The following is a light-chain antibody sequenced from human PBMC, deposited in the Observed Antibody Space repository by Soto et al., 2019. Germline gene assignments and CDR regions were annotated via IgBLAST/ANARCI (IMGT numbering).Light chain of an antibody. CDR1: QSVNNL. J-gene: IGKJ5*01. Sequence: EIVLTQSPASLSVSPGERATLSCRASQSVNNLLAWYQQKPGRPPRLLIYGASTRATGIPARFSGSGSGTEFTLSISSLQSEDFAVYYCQQYNKWPNTFGLGTRLE. CDR2: GAS. CDR3: QQYNKWPNT. V-gene: IGKV3-15*01.